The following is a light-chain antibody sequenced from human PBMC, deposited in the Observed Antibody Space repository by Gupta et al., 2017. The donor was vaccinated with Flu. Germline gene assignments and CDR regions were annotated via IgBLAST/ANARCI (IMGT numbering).Light chain of an antibody. V-gene: IGKV4-1*01. CDR3: QQYYSTPT. J-gene: IGKJ1*01. CDR1: QSVLYSSNNKNY. CDR2: WAS. Sequence: INCKSSQSVLYSSNNKNYLAWYQQKPGQPPKLLIYWASTRESGVPDRFSGSRSGTDFTLTISSLQAEDVAVYYCQQYYSTPTFGQGTKVEIK.